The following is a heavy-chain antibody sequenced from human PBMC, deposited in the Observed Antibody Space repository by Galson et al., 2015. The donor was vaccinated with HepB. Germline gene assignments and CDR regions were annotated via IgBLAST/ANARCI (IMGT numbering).Heavy chain of an antibody. CDR2: ISVYNGNI. CDR1: GYTFTSYG. CDR3: ARGRGPGIVGVTMVWYFDY. D-gene: IGHD1-26*01. J-gene: IGHJ4*02. Sequence: SVKVSCKASGYTFTSYGISWVRQAPGQGLEWMGWISVYNGNINYAEKLQGRVTLTTDTSTGTAYMELRSLRSDDTAVYYCARGRGPGIVGVTMVWYFDYWGQGTLVTVSS. V-gene: IGHV1-18*01.